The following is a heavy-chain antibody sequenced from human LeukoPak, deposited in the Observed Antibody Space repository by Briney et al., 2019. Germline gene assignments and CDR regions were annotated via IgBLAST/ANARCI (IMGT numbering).Heavy chain of an antibody. CDR3: ARNTWTDADNWFDP. V-gene: IGHV4-39*01. CDR2: IFYSGTT. D-gene: IGHD1-1*01. Sequence: SETLSLTCTVSDYSISSGIYYWAWIRQPPGKGLEWIGTIFYSGTTFYSPSLKSRVTISVDTSKNQFSLKVNSVTAADTAVYYCARNTWTDADNWFDPWGQGSLVTVSS. CDR1: DYSISSGIYY. J-gene: IGHJ5*02.